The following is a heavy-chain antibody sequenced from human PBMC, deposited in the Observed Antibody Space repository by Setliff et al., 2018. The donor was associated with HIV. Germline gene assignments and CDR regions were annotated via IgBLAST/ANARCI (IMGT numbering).Heavy chain of an antibody. D-gene: IGHD4-17*01. CDR1: GYTFTSYG. CDR3: ARATTVTIYYYYGMDV. Sequence: ASVKVSCKASGYTFTSYGISWVRQAPGQGLEWMGWISAYNGNTNYAQKLQGRVTMTTDTSTSTAYMELRSLRSDDTAVYYCARATTVTIYYYYGMDVWGQGTKVTVSS. CDR2: ISAYNGNT. V-gene: IGHV1-18*01. J-gene: IGHJ6*02.